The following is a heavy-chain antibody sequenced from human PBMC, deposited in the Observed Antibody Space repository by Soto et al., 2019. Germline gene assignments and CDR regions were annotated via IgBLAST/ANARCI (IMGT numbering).Heavy chain of an antibody. CDR2: IIPIFGTA. D-gene: IGHD3-3*01. V-gene: IGHV1-69*13. J-gene: IGHJ4*02. CDR3: ATSYDFWSGYLSY. CDR1: GGTFSIYA. Sequence: ASVKVSCKASGGTFSIYASSWVRQAPGQGHERMGGIIPIFGTANYAQKFQGRVTITADESTSTAYMELSSLRSEDTAVYYCATSYDFWSGYLSYWGPGTLVTVSS.